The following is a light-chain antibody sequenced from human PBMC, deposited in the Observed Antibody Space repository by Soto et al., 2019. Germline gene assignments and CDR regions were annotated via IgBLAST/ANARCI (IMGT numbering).Light chain of an antibody. J-gene: IGKJ1*01. CDR3: QQYNGYSWA. CDR1: QSLNDW. CDR2: KVS. V-gene: IGKV1-5*03. Sequence: DIQMTQSPSTLSASVGDRVTITCRASQSLNDWLAWVQQKPGKAPNLLIYKVSNLESGVTSRFSGSGSGTEFTLTISSLQPDDFATYYCQQYNGYSWAFGQGTKVEIK.